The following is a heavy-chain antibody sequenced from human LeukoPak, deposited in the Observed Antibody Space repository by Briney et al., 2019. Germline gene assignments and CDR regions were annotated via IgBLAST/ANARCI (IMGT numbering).Heavy chain of an antibody. J-gene: IGHJ3*02. V-gene: IGHV4-39*01. CDR1: GDSISSSNCY. CDR3: ARGWAFDI. D-gene: IGHD2-15*01. Sequence: SETLSLTCTVSGDSISSSNCYWGWIRQPPGKGLEWIGSIYFSGGTYYNASLKSRVTISVDTSKNQFSLQLNSVTPEDTAVYYCARGWAFDIWGQGTMVTVSS. CDR2: IYFSGGT.